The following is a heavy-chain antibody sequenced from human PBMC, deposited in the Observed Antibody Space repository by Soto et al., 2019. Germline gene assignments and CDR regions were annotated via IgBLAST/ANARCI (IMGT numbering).Heavy chain of an antibody. V-gene: IGHV1-8*01. J-gene: IGHJ5*01. CDR2: MNPSRASGNT. Sequence: QVQLVQSGAEVKTPGASVKVSCKASGYTFANYDIKWVRQAPGQGLEWMGWMNPSRASGNTGYAQKFQGRLTMTRDTALSIAHMELSSLRNEDTAVYYCARSDGYNFNWLDSWGQGTLVTVST. D-gene: IGHD2-21*01. CDR1: GYTFANYD. CDR3: ARSDGYNFNWLDS.